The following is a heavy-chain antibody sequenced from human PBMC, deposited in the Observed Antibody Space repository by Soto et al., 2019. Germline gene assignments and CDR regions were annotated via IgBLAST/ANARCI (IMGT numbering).Heavy chain of an antibody. CDR3: ARGDYGDYYYYGMDV. CDR1: GFTFSSYA. Sequence: GSLRLSCAASGFTFSSYAMHWVRQAPGKGLEWVAVISYDGSNKYYADSVKGRFTISRDNSKNTLYLQMNSLRAEDTAVYYCARGDYGDYYYYGMDVWGQGTTVTVSS. V-gene: IGHV3-30-3*01. CDR2: ISYDGSNK. D-gene: IGHD4-17*01. J-gene: IGHJ6*02.